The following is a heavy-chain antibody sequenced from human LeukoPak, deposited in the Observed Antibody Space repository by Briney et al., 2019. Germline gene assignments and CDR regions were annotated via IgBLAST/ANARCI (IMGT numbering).Heavy chain of an antibody. CDR1: GYTFNNYH. D-gene: IGHD1-26*01. J-gene: IGHJ4*02. CDR3: ARDLTEWEMLPGY. CDR2: INPSDGST. Sequence: ASVKVSCKTSGYTFNNYHIHWVRQAPRQGLERMGFINPSDGSTFYAQKFQGRVTMPRDTSTRTVYMELSSLRSEDTAVYYCARDLTEWEMLPGYWGQGTLVTVSS. V-gene: IGHV1-46*02.